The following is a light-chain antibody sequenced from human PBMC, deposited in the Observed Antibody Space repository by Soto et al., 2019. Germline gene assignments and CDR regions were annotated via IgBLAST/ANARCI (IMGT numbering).Light chain of an antibody. Sequence: IALTQSPGTLSLSPGDRATLSCRASQSVSRSYLAWYQQKPGQAPRLLIYGASSRATGIPDRFSGSGSVTDFTLTISSLEPEDFAVYYCEHYGTSPLTFGGGTKVDIK. CDR2: GAS. V-gene: IGKV3-20*01. J-gene: IGKJ4*02. CDR1: QSVSRSY. CDR3: EHYGTSPLT.